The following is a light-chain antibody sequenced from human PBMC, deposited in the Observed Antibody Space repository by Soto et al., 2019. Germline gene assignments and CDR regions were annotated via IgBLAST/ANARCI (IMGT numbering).Light chain of an antibody. CDR1: QSVSSN. J-gene: IGKJ3*01. CDR3: QQYGSSLFT. CDR2: GAS. Sequence: IVMTQSPATLSASPGDRVTLSCRASQSVSSNLAWYQQKPGQAPRLLIYGASTRATGVPDRFSGSGSGTDFTLTISRLEPEDFAVYYCQQYGSSLFTFGPGTKVDIK. V-gene: IGKV3-20*01.